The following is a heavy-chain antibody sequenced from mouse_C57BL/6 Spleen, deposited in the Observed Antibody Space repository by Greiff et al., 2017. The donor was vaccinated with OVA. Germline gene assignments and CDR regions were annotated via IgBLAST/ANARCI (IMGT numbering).Heavy chain of an antibody. V-gene: IGHV1-62-2*01. D-gene: IGHD2-5*01. Sequence: VQLQQSGAELVKPGASVKLSCKASGYTFTEYTIHWVKQRSGQGLEWIGWFYPGRGSITYNEKFKDKATLTADKSSSTVYMELSRLTSEDSAVYFCARHDPYYSNYGYYFDYWGQGTTLTVSS. CDR1: GYTFTEYT. CDR3: ARHDPYYSNYGYYFDY. CDR2: FYPGRGSI. J-gene: IGHJ2*01.